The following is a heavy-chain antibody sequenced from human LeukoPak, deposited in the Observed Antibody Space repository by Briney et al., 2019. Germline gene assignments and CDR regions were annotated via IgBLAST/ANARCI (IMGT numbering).Heavy chain of an antibody. CDR3: AKGTTVTTFDY. CDR2: MSGSGGST. V-gene: IGHV3-23*01. Sequence: PGGSLRLSCAASGFTFSSYGMSWVRQAPAKGLEWVSAMSGSGGSTYYADSVKGRFTISRDNSKNTLYLQMNGLRAEDTAVYYRAKGTTVTTFDYWGQGTLVTVSS. D-gene: IGHD4-17*01. CDR1: GFTFSSYG. J-gene: IGHJ4*02.